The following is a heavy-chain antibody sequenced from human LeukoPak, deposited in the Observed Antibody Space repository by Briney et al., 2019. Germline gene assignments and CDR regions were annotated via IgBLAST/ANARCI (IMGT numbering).Heavy chain of an antibody. V-gene: IGHV1-8*02. CDR1: GYTFTSYG. Sequence: ASVKVSCKASGYTFTSYGINWVRQATGQGLEWMGWMNPNSGNTGYAQKFQGRVTMTRNTSISTAYMELSSLRSEDTAVYYCALVYCSGGSCYGDYYYYMDVWGKGTTVTISS. CDR3: ALVYCSGGSCYGDYYYYMDV. D-gene: IGHD2-15*01. J-gene: IGHJ6*03. CDR2: MNPNSGNT.